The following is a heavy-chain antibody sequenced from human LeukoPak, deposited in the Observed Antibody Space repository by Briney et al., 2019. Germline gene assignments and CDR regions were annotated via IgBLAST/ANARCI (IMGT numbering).Heavy chain of an antibody. Sequence: SETLSLTCAVYGGSFSDYYWNGIRQSPGKELEWIGEINHSGSTNYNPSLKSRVSMSVDTSKNQFSLKLSSVTAADTAVYYCARDRITYYDILTGHYYYYGMDVWGQGTTVTVSS. CDR2: INHSGST. V-gene: IGHV4-34*01. D-gene: IGHD3-9*01. J-gene: IGHJ6*02. CDR3: ARDRITYYDILTGHYYYYGMDV. CDR1: GGSFSDYY.